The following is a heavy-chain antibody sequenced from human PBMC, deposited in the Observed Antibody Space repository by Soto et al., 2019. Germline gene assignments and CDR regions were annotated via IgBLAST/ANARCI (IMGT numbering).Heavy chain of an antibody. Sequence: GESLKISCAASGFTFSSYSMNWVRQAPGKGLEWVSSISSSSSYIYYADSVKGRFTISRDNAKNSLYLQMNSLRAEDTAVYYCARDRSSSRGRYYYYGMDVWGQGTTVTVSS. V-gene: IGHV3-21*01. J-gene: IGHJ6*02. CDR3: ARDRSSSRGRYYYYGMDV. CDR1: GFTFSSYS. D-gene: IGHD6-6*01. CDR2: ISSSSSYI.